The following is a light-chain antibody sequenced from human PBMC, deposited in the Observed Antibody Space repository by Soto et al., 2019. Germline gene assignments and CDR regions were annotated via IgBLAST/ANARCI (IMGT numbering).Light chain of an antibody. J-gene: IGLJ2*01. CDR2: EVT. V-gene: IGLV2-14*01. CDR3: TSYTSGSTPVV. Sequence: QSVLTQPASVSGSPGQSITISCAGTSSDIGAYNYVSWYQQHPGKAPKLMIYEVTYRPSGVSSRVSGSKSCNPASLTISGIQAEDEANYYCTSYTSGSTPVVFGGGTKLTVL. CDR1: SSDIGAYNY.